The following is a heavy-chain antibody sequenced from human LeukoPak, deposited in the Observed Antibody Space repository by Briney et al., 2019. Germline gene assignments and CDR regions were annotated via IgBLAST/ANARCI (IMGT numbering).Heavy chain of an antibody. CDR1: GFTFSSYS. D-gene: IGHD6-6*01. Sequence: GGSLRLSCAASGFTFSSYSMNWVRRAPGKGLEWVSSISSSSSYIYYADSVKGRFTISRDNAKNSLYLQMNSLRAEDTAVYYCARDLGARPFDYWGQGTLVTVSS. CDR2: ISSSSSYI. J-gene: IGHJ4*02. CDR3: ARDLGARPFDY. V-gene: IGHV3-21*01.